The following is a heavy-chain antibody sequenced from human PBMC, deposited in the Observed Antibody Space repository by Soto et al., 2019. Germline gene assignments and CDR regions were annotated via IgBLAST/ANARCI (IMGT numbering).Heavy chain of an antibody. CDR1: GGSISSGGYY. D-gene: IGHD3-3*01. CDR2: IYYSGST. Sequence: QVQLQESGPGLVKPSQTLSLTCTVSGGSISSGGYYWSWIRQHPGKGLEWIGYIYYSGSTYYNPSLKSRVTISVDTSKNQFSLKLSSVTAADTAVYYCARIEGCVLRDYYYGMDVWGQGTTVTVSS. V-gene: IGHV4-31*03. J-gene: IGHJ6*02. CDR3: ARIEGCVLRDYYYGMDV.